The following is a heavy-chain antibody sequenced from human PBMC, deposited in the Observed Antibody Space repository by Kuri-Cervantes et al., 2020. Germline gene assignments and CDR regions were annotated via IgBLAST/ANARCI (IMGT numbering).Heavy chain of an antibody. CDR2: IKQDGSAK. CDR1: GFTFSSYW. D-gene: IGHD3-22*01. J-gene: IGHJ4*02. Sequence: GESLKISCAASGFTFSSYWMSWVRQAPGKGLEWVANIKQDGSAKYYVDSVKGRFTISRDNSKNTLDLQMNSLRAKDTAVYYCAKREGGYRPFDYWGQGTLVTVSS. CDR3: AKREGGYRPFDY. V-gene: IGHV3-7*03.